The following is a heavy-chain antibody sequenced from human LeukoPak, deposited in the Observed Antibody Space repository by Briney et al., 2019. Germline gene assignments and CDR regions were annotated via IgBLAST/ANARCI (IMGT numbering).Heavy chain of an antibody. V-gene: IGHV3-21*01. Sequence: PGGSLRHSRAASGSTFISYSMNWVRQAPGKGLEWVSSISSSSSYIYYADSLKGRFTISIDNAQKSLYLQINSVRAEDTGVYLCARDKGVRLTSFDWWGQR. D-gene: IGHD3-10*01. CDR1: GSTFISYS. J-gene: IGHJ4*02. CDR2: ISSSSSYI. CDR3: ARDKGVRLTSFDW.